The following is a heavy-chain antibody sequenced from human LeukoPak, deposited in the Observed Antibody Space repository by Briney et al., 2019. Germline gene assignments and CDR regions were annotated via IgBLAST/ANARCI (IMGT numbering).Heavy chain of an antibody. Sequence: GESLKISCKGSGYSFTSYWIGWVRQMPEKGLEWMGIIYPGDSDTRYSPSFQGQVTISADKSISTAYLQWSSLKASDTAMYYCARHLTAAADEPDWFDPWGQGTLVTVSS. CDR1: GYSFTSYW. CDR2: IYPGDSDT. CDR3: ARHLTAAADEPDWFDP. J-gene: IGHJ5*02. V-gene: IGHV5-51*01. D-gene: IGHD6-13*01.